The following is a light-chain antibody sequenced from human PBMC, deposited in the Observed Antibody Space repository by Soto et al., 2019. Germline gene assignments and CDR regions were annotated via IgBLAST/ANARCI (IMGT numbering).Light chain of an antibody. V-gene: IGKV3-15*01. CDR3: QQGHNWPLT. Sequence: EIVLTQSPATLSLSPGERAALSCRASQSVNSELAWCHQKPRQPPRILIYGASTRATGVPARFTGSESGSEFTLTISGLESEDFAVYYCQQGHNWPLTFGQGTRLEI. CDR2: GAS. CDR1: QSVNSE. J-gene: IGKJ2*01.